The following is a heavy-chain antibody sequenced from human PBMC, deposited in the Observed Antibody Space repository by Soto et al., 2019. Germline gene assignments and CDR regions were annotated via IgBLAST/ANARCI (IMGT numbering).Heavy chain of an antibody. J-gene: IGHJ4*02. CDR3: ARPVEMATISRSYLFY. Sequence: SVKVSCKASGGTFSNYAINWVRQAPGQGLEWMGGIIPIFGTANYAQKFQGRVTITADEPTSTAYLDLSRLRSEDTAVYYCARPVEMATISRSYLFYWGQGTLVTVSS. D-gene: IGHD5-12*01. CDR1: GGTFSNYA. CDR2: IIPIFGTA. V-gene: IGHV1-69*13.